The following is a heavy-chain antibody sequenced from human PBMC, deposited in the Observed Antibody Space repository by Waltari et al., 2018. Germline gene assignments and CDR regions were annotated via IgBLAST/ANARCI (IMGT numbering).Heavy chain of an antibody. CDR3: ARVSSGWTPDYYYGMDV. CDR2: IIPIFGTA. Sequence: QVQLVQSGAEVKKPGSSVKVSCKASGGTFSSYAISWVRQAPGQGLEWMGRIIPIFGTANYAQKFQGRVTMTADKSTSTAYMELSSLRSEDTAVYYCARVSSGWTPDYYYGMDVWGQGTTVTVSS. V-gene: IGHV1-69*08. D-gene: IGHD6-19*01. J-gene: IGHJ6*02. CDR1: GGTFSSYA.